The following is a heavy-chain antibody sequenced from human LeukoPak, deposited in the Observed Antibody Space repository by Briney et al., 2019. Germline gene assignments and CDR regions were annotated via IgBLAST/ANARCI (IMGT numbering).Heavy chain of an antibody. D-gene: IGHD1-26*01. CDR1: GGSISSSSYY. V-gene: IGHV4-39*01. Sequence: PSETLSLTCTVSGGSISSSSYYWGWIRQPPGQGLEWIGSIYYSGSTYYNPSLKSRVTISVDTSKNQFSLKLSSVTAADTAVYYCARSLRELWPSNWFDPWGQGTLVTVSS. CDR2: IYYSGST. CDR3: ARSLRELWPSNWFDP. J-gene: IGHJ5*02.